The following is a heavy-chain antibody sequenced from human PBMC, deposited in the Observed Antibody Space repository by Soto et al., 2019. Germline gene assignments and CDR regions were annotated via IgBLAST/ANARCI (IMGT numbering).Heavy chain of an antibody. CDR3: ARDHTSDNYYGMDV. J-gene: IGHJ6*02. D-gene: IGHD2-2*02. CDR1: GCTFTSYA. CDR2: INAGNGNT. Sequence: GASVKVSCKASGCTFTSYAMHWVRQAPGQRLEWMGWINAGNGNTKYSQKFQGRVTITRDTSASTAYMALGSLRSAATAVYYCARDHTSDNYYGMDVWGQGTTVTGS. V-gene: IGHV1-3*01.